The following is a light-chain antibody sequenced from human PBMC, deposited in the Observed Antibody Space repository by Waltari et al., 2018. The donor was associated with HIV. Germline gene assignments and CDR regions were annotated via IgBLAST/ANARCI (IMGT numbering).Light chain of an antibody. CDR1: QSISSTS. V-gene: IGKV3-20*01. CDR3: QQYGSSPIT. Sequence: EIVSTQSPGTLSLSSGERATLSCRASQSISSTSLAWYQQKPGQAHRPLIYAASSRATGIPDRFSGSGSGTDFTLTISRLEPEDFAVYYCQQYGSSPITFGQGTRLEIK. CDR2: AAS. J-gene: IGKJ5*01.